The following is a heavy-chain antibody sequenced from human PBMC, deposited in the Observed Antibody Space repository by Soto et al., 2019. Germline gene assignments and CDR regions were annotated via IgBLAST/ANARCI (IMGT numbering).Heavy chain of an antibody. D-gene: IGHD3-3*01. Sequence: GGSLRLSCSASGFTFSSYAMHWVRQAPGRGLEYVSAISSNGGSTYYADSVKGKFTISRDNSKNTLYLQMSSLRAEDTAVYYCVKDSWSGYYGAFDIWGQGTMVTVSS. CDR3: VKDSWSGYYGAFDI. CDR2: ISSNGGST. J-gene: IGHJ3*02. V-gene: IGHV3-64D*06. CDR1: GFTFSSYA.